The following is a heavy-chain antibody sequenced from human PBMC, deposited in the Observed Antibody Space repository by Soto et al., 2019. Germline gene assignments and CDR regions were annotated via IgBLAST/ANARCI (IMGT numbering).Heavy chain of an antibody. J-gene: IGHJ4*02. CDR3: AKDYQASY. V-gene: IGHV3-23*01. CDR1: GFTFTNCA. CDR2: VSGSGATT. Sequence: GGSLRLSCEASGFTFTNCAMSWVRQAPGKGLEWVSSVSGSGATTNYADSVKGRFTISRDDSKNMLYLQMNNLRAEDTAIYYCAKDYQASYWGQGTLVTVS. D-gene: IGHD3-16*02.